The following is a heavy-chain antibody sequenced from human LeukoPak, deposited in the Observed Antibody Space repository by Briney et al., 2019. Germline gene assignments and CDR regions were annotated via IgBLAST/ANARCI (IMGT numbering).Heavy chain of an antibody. V-gene: IGHV1-46*01. CDR3: ARVGSGYSSGWNYGGDY. J-gene: IGHJ4*02. Sequence: GASVKVSCKASGYTFTSYYMHWVRQAPGQGLEWMGIINPSGGSTSYAQKFQGRVTMTRDTSTSTAYMELSSLRSEDTAVYYCARVGSGYSSGWNYGGDYWGQGTLVTVSS. CDR2: INPSGGST. D-gene: IGHD6-19*01. CDR1: GYTFTSYY.